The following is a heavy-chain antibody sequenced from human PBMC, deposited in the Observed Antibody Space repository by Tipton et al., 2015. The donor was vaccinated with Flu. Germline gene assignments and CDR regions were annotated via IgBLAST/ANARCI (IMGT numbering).Heavy chain of an antibody. D-gene: IGHD3-22*01. CDR2: IHKTGST. CDR1: GDSIGSPYY. Sequence: LRLSCSVSGDSIGSPYYWGWIRQPPGKGLEWIGNIHKTGSTYFNPSLRNRVTISVDTSKNQFSLRMTSVTAADTAVYYCAGGDAYDSGGYHPFFAYWGQGSLVAVSS. CDR3: AGGDAYDSGGYHPFFAY. V-gene: IGHV4-38-2*02. J-gene: IGHJ4*02.